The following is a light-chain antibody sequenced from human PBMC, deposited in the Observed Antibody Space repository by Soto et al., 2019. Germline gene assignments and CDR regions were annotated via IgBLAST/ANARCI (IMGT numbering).Light chain of an antibody. V-gene: IGKV3D-15*01. CDR3: QQYNHWPRT. Sequence: EIVMTQSPATLSVSPGERATLSCRASQSVSSNLAWYQQKPGQAPRLLIYDASNRATGIPARFSGSGSGTEFTLTISSLQSEDSGVYYCQQYNHWPRTFGQGTKVDI. J-gene: IGKJ1*01. CDR2: DAS. CDR1: QSVSSN.